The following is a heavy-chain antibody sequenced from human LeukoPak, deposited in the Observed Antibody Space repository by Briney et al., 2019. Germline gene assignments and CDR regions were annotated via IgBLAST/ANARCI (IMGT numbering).Heavy chain of an antibody. CDR3: AREGQLGLDN. D-gene: IGHD1-1*01. CDR2: IFPSGGEI. CDR1: GFTFSTFA. J-gene: IGHJ1*01. V-gene: IGHV3-23*01. Sequence: GGSLRFSCEASGFTFSTFAMIWVRQPPGKGLEWVSSIFPSGGEIHYADSVRGRFTISRDNSKSTLSLQMNSLRAEDTAIYYCAREGQLGLDNWGQGTLVTVSS.